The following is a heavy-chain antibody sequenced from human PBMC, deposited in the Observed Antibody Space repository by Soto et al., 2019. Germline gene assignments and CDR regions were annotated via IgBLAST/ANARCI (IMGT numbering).Heavy chain of an antibody. CDR3: ARTLPNRQLFDS. CDR1: GGSISSYY. D-gene: IGHD1-1*01. Sequence: SETLSLTCTVSGGSISSYYWSWFRQSPGKRMEWIGYIYNSGRYNYNPSLESRLTISIDTSKNQFSLRLASVTAADTAVYYCARTLPNRQLFDSWSQGTLVTVSS. J-gene: IGHJ4*02. CDR2: IYNSGRY. V-gene: IGHV4-59*01.